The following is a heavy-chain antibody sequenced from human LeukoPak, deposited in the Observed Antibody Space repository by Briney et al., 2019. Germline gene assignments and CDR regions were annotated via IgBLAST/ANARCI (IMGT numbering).Heavy chain of an antibody. CDR1: GFTFSSYA. Sequence: GGSLRLSCAASGFTFSSYAMSWVRQAPGKGLEWVALISFDGSDKYYADSVKGRCTISRDNSKNSLYLQMNSLRAEDTAVYYCARALIGYYFDYWGQGTLVTVSS. CDR3: ARALIGYYFDY. V-gene: IGHV3-30*04. CDR2: ISFDGSDK. D-gene: IGHD2-8*01. J-gene: IGHJ4*02.